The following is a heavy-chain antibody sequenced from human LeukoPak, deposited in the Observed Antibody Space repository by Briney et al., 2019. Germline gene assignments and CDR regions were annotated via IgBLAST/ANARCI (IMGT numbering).Heavy chain of an antibody. J-gene: IGHJ6*02. Sequence: PSETLSLTCTVSGGSITSYYWSWIRQPPGKGLEWIGYIYYSGSTNYNPSLKSRVTISVDTSKNQFSLKLSSVTAADTAVYYCAREPPYRQSRPMDVWGQGTTVTVSS. CDR2: IYYSGST. V-gene: IGHV4-59*12. D-gene: IGHD3-16*02. CDR1: GGSITSYY. CDR3: AREPPYRQSRPMDV.